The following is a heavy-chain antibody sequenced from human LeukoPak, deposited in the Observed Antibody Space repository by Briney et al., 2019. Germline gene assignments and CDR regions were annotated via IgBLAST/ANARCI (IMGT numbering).Heavy chain of an antibody. Sequence: GRSLRLSCAASGFTFSSYAMHWVRQAPGKGLEWVAVISYDGSNKYHADSVKGRFTISGDNSKNTLYLQMNSLRAEDTAVYYCARGGGIDYWGQGTLVTVSS. V-gene: IGHV3-30*04. CDR2: ISYDGSNK. D-gene: IGHD3-16*01. J-gene: IGHJ4*02. CDR1: GFTFSSYA. CDR3: ARGGGIDY.